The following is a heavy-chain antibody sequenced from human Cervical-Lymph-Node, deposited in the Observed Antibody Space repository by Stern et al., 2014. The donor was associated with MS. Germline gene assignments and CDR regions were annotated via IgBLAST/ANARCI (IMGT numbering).Heavy chain of an antibody. D-gene: IGHD6-19*01. J-gene: IGHJ4*02. CDR3: ARGSSSRVAIRSLQWHLEY. CDR2: VYHTGIT. CDR1: GDSLTGTYW. V-gene: IGHV4-4*02. Sequence: QVQLQESGPGLVKPSGTLSLTCAVSGDSLTGTYWRSWVRQPPGKGLEWFGVVYHTGITISTRSHKSRLTIAVDKSKTDLSLKLNSVAAADTAVYYCARGSSSRVAIRSLQWHLEYWGQGSLVTVSS.